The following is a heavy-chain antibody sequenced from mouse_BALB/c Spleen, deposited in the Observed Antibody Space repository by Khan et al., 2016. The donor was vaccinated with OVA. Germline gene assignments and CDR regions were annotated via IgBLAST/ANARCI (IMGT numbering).Heavy chain of an antibody. CDR2: INTYTGEP. D-gene: IGHD6-1*01. Sequence: QIQLVQSGPELKKPGETVKISCKASGYTFTNYGMNWVKQAPGKGLKWMGWINTYTGEPTYADDFKGRFAFSLETSANTAYLQINNLKNEDMATYFCARSASYWFFDVGGAGTTVTVPS. CDR3: ARSASYWFFDV. CDR1: GYTFTNYG. J-gene: IGHJ1*01. V-gene: IGHV9-1*02.